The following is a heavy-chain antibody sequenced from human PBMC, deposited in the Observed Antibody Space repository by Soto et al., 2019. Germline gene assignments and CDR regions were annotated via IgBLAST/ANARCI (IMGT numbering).Heavy chain of an antibody. J-gene: IGHJ2*01. CDR2: IIPLFRTT. CDR3: ARVSSTGIDYRENKPSWYLDL. V-gene: IGHV1-69*01. Sequence: QVQLVQSGAEVKKPGSSVQLSCKASGGTFSSYACSWVRQAPGQGLAWMGGIIPLFRTTNYAQKFQARVTILAVESTIAAYMELSSLRAEHTAVYYCARVSSTGIDYRENKPSWYLDLWGRGTLVTVSS. D-gene: IGHD4-17*01. CDR1: GGTFSSYA.